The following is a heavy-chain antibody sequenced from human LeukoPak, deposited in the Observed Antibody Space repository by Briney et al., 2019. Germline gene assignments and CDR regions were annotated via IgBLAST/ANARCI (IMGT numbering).Heavy chain of an antibody. CDR3: AKALVVVTAVGGFDP. D-gene: IGHD2-21*02. CDR2: ISGSGGST. J-gene: IGHJ5*02. CDR1: GFTFSSYA. V-gene: IGHV3-23*01. Sequence: GGSLRLSCAASGFTFSSYAMSWVRQAPGKGLEWVSAISGSGGSTYYADSVKGRFTISRDNSKNTLYLQMNSPRAEDTAVYYCAKALVVVTAVGGFDPWGQGTLVTVSS.